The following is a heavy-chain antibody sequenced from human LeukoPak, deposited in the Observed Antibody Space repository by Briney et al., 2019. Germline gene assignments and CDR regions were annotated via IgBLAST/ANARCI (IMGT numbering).Heavy chain of an antibody. CDR1: GFTFSSYG. V-gene: IGHV3-30*02. D-gene: IGHD6-6*01. CDR3: AKGSSSSRPYYFDY. Sequence: PGGSLRLSCAASGFTFSSYGMHWVRQAPGKGLEWVAFIRCDGSNKYYADSVKGRFTISRDNSKNTLYLQMNSLRVEDTALYYCAKGSSSSRPYYFDYWGQGTLVTVAS. J-gene: IGHJ4*02. CDR2: IRCDGSNK.